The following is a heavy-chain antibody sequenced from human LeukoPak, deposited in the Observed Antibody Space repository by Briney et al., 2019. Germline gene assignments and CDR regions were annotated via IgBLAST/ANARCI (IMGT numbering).Heavy chain of an antibody. CDR2: IYHRGSA. J-gene: IGHJ3*02. D-gene: IGHD6-13*01. V-gene: IGHV4-59*08. CDR3: ARSGVYTGYDAFDI. Sequence: SETLSLTCTVSGGSISSSYWSWIRQPPGKGLEWIGYIYHRGSANYNPSLKSRVTISVDTSKNQYSLNLSSVTAADTAVYYCARSGVYTGYDAFDIWGQGTRVTVSS. CDR1: GGSISSSY.